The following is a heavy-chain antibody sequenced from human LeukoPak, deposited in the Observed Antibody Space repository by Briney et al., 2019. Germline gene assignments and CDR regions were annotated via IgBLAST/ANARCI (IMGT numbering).Heavy chain of an antibody. CDR3: AKVDQWPSDS. CDR2: ISGSGTNT. J-gene: IGHJ4*02. V-gene: IGHV3-23*01. D-gene: IGHD6-19*01. Sequence: GRSLRLSCAASGFTFSSSAMSWVRQAPGKGLEWDSAISGSGTNTYYADSVKGRFSISRDSSKNTVYLQMNSLRADDTAVYYCAKVDQWPSDSWGQGTLVTVSS. CDR1: GFTFSSSA.